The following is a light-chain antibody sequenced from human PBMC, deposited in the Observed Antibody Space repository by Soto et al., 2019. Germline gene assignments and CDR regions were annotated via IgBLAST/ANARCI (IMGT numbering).Light chain of an antibody. CDR3: QQYNNWPQT. J-gene: IGKJ1*01. CDR2: GAS. Sequence: EFVLTQSPGTLSLSPGERATLSCRASQTVSSNLAWYQQKPGQAPRLLIYGASTRATGIPARFSGSGSGTEFTLTISSLQSEDFAVYYCQQYNNWPQTFGQGTKVDIK. CDR1: QTVSSN. V-gene: IGKV3-15*01.